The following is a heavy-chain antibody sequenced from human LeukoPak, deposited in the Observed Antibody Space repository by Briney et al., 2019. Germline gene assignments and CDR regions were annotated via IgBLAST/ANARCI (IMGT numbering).Heavy chain of an antibody. D-gene: IGHD6-13*01. CDR2: TYYRSKWYN. V-gene: IGHV6-1*01. J-gene: IGHJ4*02. CDR3: ARGSSSNSWYFDY. Sequence: SQTLSLTCAISGDSVSSNSATWTWIRQSPSRGLEWLGRTYYRSKWYNDYAVSVKSRITIDPDTSKNQFSLQLNSVTPEDTAVYYCARGSSSNSWYFDYWGQGTLVTVSS. CDR1: GDSVSSNSAT.